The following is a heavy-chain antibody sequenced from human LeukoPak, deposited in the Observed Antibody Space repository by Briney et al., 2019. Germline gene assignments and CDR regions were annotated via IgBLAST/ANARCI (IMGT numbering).Heavy chain of an antibody. CDR3: GRDTPDYNSGSYGINY. CDR2: IYSGGST. V-gene: IGHV3-53*01. D-gene: IGHD3-10*01. Sequence: GGSLRLSCAASGFTVSNSYLSWVRQAPGKGLEWVSTIYSGGSTYYADSVKGRFTISRDNSKNTLYLQMSSLRAEDTAVYYCGRDTPDYNSGSYGINYWGQGTLVTVSS. CDR1: GFTVSNSY. J-gene: IGHJ4*02.